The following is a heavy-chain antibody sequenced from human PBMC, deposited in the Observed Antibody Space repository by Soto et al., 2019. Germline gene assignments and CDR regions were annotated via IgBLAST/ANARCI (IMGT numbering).Heavy chain of an antibody. CDR1: GFTFSSYA. CDR2: ISSNGGST. CDR3: VNSMGGSYWVLDYYYGMDV. Sequence: GGSLRLSCSASGFTFSSYAMHWVRQAPGKGLEYVSAISSNGGSTYYTDSVKGRFTISRDNSKNTLYLQMSSLRAEDTAVYYCVNSMGGSYWVLDYYYGMDVWGQGTTVTVSS. J-gene: IGHJ6*02. D-gene: IGHD1-26*01. V-gene: IGHV3-64D*08.